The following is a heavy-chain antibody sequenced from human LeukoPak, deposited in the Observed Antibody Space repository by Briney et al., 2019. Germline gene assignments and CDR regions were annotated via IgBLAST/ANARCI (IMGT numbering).Heavy chain of an antibody. CDR1: GGSISSYY. J-gene: IGHJ5*02. D-gene: IGHD3-10*01. CDR3: ARRGVTKVRGVMNWFDP. CDR2: IYYSGST. V-gene: IGHV4-59*01. Sequence: SETLSLTCTVSGGSISSYYWSWIRQPPGRELEWIGYIYYSGSTNYNPSLKSRVTISVDTSKSQFSLKMTSMTAADTAVYYCARRGVTKVRGVMNWFDPWGQGTLVTVSS.